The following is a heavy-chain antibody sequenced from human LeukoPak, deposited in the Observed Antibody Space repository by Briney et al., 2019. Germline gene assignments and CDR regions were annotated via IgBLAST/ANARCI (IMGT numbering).Heavy chain of an antibody. Sequence: TPSETLSLTCTVSGDSYWSWIRQPAGKGLEWIGRIDTSRNTNYNPSLKSRVTMSVDTSKNQFSLNLRSVTAADTAVYYCARDRGYHVDYWGQGTRVTVSS. CDR1: GDSY. D-gene: IGHD3-22*01. V-gene: IGHV4-4*07. CDR2: IDTSRNT. J-gene: IGHJ4*01. CDR3: ARDRGYHVDY.